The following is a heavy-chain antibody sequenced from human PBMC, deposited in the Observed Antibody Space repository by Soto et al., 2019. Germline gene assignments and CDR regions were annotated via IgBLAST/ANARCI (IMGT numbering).Heavy chain of an antibody. D-gene: IGHD3-10*01. V-gene: IGHV1-69*02. CDR1: GDTFSFYS. Sequence: QVQLVQSGAEVKKPGSSVRVSCKASGDTFSFYSINWVRQAPGLGLEWMGRINPILSMSNYAQRFQGRVTVTAEKSTSKAYMELSSLRSEDTAMYYCASSYGSGYRAFDYWGQGALVTVSS. CDR2: INPILSMS. J-gene: IGHJ4*02. CDR3: ASSYGSGYRAFDY.